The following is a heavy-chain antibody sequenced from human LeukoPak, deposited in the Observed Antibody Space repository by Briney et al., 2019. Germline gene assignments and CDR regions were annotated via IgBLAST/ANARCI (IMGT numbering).Heavy chain of an antibody. CDR1: GVTFSSYA. CDR2: ISGSGGST. CDR3: ATIFGVVIGGIRFDP. J-gene: IGHJ5*02. Sequence: PGGSLRLSCAASGVTFSSYAMSWVRQAPGKGLEWVSAISGSGGSTYYADSVKGRFTISRDNSKNTLYLQMNSLRAEDTAVYYCATIFGVVIGGIRFDPWGQGTLVTVSS. V-gene: IGHV3-23*01. D-gene: IGHD3-3*01.